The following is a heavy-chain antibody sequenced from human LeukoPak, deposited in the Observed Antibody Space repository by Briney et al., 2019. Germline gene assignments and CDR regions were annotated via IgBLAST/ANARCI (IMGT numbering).Heavy chain of an antibody. CDR2: MNPNSGNT. V-gene: IGHV1-8*03. Sequence: ASVTVSCKASGYTFTSYDINWVRQPTGQGLERMGWMNPNSGNTSYAQKFQGRVTITRNTSISTTYMELSSLRSEDTAVYYCARGPTPNDYGDYDGYYYYMDVWGKGTTVTVSS. J-gene: IGHJ6*03. CDR3: ARGPTPNDYGDYDGYYYYMDV. D-gene: IGHD4-17*01. CDR1: GYTFTSYD.